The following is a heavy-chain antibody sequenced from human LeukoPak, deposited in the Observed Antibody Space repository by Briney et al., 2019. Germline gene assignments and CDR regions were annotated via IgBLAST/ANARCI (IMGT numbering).Heavy chain of an antibody. CDR3: ARVRGVKGYFDY. Sequence: PSETLSLTCAVSGGSISSSNWWSWVRQPPGKGLEWIGEIYHSGSTNYNPSLKSRVTMSVDTSKNQFSLKLSSVTAADTAMYYCARVRGVKGYFDYWGQGTLVTVSS. J-gene: IGHJ4*02. V-gene: IGHV4-4*02. CDR1: GGSISSSNW. CDR2: IYHSGST. D-gene: IGHD3-10*01.